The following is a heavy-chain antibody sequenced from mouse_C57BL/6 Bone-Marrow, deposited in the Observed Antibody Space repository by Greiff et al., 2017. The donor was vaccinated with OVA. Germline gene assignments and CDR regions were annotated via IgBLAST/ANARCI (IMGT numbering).Heavy chain of an antibody. Sequence: QVQLQQPGAELVRPGPSVKLSCKASGYTFTSYWMHWVKQRPGQGLEWIGVIDPSDSYTNYNQKFKGKATLTVDTSSSTAYMQLSSLTSEDSAVYYCARNGASGFAYWGQGTLVTVSA. D-gene: IGHD3-1*01. V-gene: IGHV1-59*01. CDR1: GYTFTSYW. J-gene: IGHJ3*01. CDR2: IDPSDSYT. CDR3: ARNGASGFAY.